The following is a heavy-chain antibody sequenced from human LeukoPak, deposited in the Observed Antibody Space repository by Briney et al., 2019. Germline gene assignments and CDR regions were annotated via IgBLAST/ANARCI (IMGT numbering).Heavy chain of an antibody. CDR2: INTHNGNT. CDR3: AREKGRGYFDY. V-gene: IGHV1-18*01. J-gene: IGHJ4*02. CDR1: GYTFNIFG. Sequence: GASVKVSCKTSGYTFNIFGISWVRQAPGQGLEWMGWINTHNGNTDYAERVQGRVNMTTDTPTSTAYMELRGLTSDDTAVYYCAREKGRGYFDYWGQGTLVTVSS. D-gene: IGHD3-10*01.